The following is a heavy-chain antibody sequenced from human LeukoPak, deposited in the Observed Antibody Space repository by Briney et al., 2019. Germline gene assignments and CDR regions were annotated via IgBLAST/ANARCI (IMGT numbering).Heavy chain of an antibody. CDR1: GFRSSNYG. Sequence: GGSLRLSCTMSGFRSSNYGLYWVRQAPDKGLEWVAFTRPDKDDKYYSDSVGGRFTISRDNPKNTLYLQMNSLRVEDTALYFCAKGVSEWGNLGNWGQGTLVTVSS. V-gene: IGHV3-30*02. CDR3: AKGVSEWGNLGN. CDR2: TRPDKDDK. D-gene: IGHD7-27*01. J-gene: IGHJ4*02.